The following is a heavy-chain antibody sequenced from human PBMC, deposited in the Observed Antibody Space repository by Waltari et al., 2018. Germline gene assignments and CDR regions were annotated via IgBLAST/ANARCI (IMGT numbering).Heavy chain of an antibody. D-gene: IGHD3-22*01. CDR2: IYYSGST. Sequence: QLQLQESGPGLVKPSETLSLTCTVSGGSISSSSYYWGWIRQPPGKGLEWIGSIYYSGSTYYNPSLKSRVTISVDTSKNQFSLKLSSVTAADTAVYYCARARGWLLPYYYYYMDVWGKGTTVTISS. J-gene: IGHJ6*03. CDR1: GGSISSSSYY. CDR3: ARARGWLLPYYYYYMDV. V-gene: IGHV4-39*07.